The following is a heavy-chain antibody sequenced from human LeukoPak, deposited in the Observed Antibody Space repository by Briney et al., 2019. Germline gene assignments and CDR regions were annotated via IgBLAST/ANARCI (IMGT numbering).Heavy chain of an antibody. CDR2: NSGSGDST. CDR1: AFTFSSYA. CDR3: ARGVRYRYFDY. D-gene: IGHD5-18*01. Sequence: GALRLSCAASAFTFSSYAMSWVRQAPGKGLEWVSTNSGSGDSTYYADSVKGRFTISRDNSKSTLWLQMNSLRADDTAVYYCARGVRYRYFDYWGQGSLVTVSS. V-gene: IGHV3-23*01. J-gene: IGHJ4*02.